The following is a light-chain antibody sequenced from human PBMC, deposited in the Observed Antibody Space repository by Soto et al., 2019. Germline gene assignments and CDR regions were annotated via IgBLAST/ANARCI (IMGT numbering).Light chain of an antibody. V-gene: IGKV3-15*01. J-gene: IGKJ1*01. CDR1: QRVSARY. CDR2: GAS. CDR3: QQYNNWPPWT. Sequence: IVLTQSPGTLSLSPWDRATLSCMASQRVSARYLAWYHQKPGRAPRLLIYGASTRATGIPARFSGSGSGTEFTLTISSLQSEDFAVYYCQQYNNWPPWTFGQGTKVDIK.